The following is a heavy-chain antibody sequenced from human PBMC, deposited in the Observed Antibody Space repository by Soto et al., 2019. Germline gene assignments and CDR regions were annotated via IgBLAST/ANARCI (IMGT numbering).Heavy chain of an antibody. V-gene: IGHV3-9*01. Sequence: EVQLVESGGGLVQPGRSLRLSCAASGFTFDDYAMHWVRQAPGKGLEWVSGISWNSGSIGYADSVKGRFTISRDNAKNSLYLQMNSLRAEDTALYYCAKHGGPAVKYYYYYYMDVWGKGTTVTVSS. CDR3: AKHGGPAVKYYYYYYMDV. CDR2: ISWNSGSI. J-gene: IGHJ6*03. D-gene: IGHD2-15*01. CDR1: GFTFDDYA.